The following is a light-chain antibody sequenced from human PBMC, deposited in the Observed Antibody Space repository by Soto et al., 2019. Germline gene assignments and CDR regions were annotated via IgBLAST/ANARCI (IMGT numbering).Light chain of an antibody. V-gene: IGKV3-20*01. CDR1: QSVSSSY. Sequence: EIVLTQSPGTLSLSPGERATLSCRASQSVSSSYLAWYQQKPGQAPRLLIYAASSRATGIPDRFTGSGSGTGFTLTISTPEPKDFAVYYCKQYGKDGSSQLTFGGGTKEEIK. J-gene: IGKJ4*01. CDR3: KQYGKDGSSQLT. CDR2: AAS.